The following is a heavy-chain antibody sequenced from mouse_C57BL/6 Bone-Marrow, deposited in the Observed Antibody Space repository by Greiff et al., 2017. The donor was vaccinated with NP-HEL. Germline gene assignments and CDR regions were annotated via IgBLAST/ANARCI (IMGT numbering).Heavy chain of an antibody. CDR2: IDPSDSYT. CDR3: EGYGGYCDV. J-gene: IGHJ1*03. V-gene: IGHV1-50*01. Sequence: VQLQQPGAELVKPGASVKLSCKASGYTFTSYWMQWVKQRPGQGLEWIGEIDPSDSYTNYNQKFKGKATLTVDTSSSTAYMQLSSLTSEDSAVYYCEGYGGYCDVWGTGTTVTVSS. CDR1: GYTFTSYW. D-gene: IGHD1-1*02.